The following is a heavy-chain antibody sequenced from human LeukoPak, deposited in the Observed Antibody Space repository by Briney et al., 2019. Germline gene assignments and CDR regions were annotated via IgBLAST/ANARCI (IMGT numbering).Heavy chain of an antibody. CDR1: GYSFTNYW. J-gene: IGHJ5*01. CDR2: INPGDSDT. V-gene: IGHV5-51*01. Sequence: GESLKISCEGSGYSFTNYWIGWVRQMPGKGLEWMGVINPGDSDTRYSTSFKGQVIISVDKSINTAYLQWTSLKASDTAIYYCARGFSWFDSWDQGTLVTVSS. D-gene: IGHD3-10*01. CDR3: ARGFSWFDS.